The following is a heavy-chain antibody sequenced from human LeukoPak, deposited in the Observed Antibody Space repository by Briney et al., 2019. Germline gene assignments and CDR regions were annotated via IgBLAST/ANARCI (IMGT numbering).Heavy chain of an antibody. CDR1: GLTFSSSW. J-gene: IGHJ4*02. CDR3: AREPIVVVPATDY. Sequence: GSLRLSCAVSGLTFSSSWMDWVRQPPGKGLEWIGEIYHSGSTNYNPSLKSRVTISVDKSKNQFSLKLSSVTAADTAVYYCAREPIVVVPATDYWGQGTLVTVSS. V-gene: IGHV4-4*02. CDR2: IYHSGST. D-gene: IGHD2-2*01.